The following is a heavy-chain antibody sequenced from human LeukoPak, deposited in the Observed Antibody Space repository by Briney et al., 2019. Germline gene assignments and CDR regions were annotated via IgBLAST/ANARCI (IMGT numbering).Heavy chain of an antibody. J-gene: IGHJ4*02. V-gene: IGHV1-18*01. CDR2: ISAYNGNT. CDR1: GYTFTSYG. D-gene: IGHD2-15*01. Sequence: VASVKVSCKASGYTFTSYGISWVRQAPGQGLEWMGWISAYNGNTNYAQKFQGRVTMTRDTSISTAYMELSRLRSDDTAVYYCARLGGYCSGGSCYSGYYFDYWGQGTLVTVSS. CDR3: ARLGGYCSGGSCYSGYYFDY.